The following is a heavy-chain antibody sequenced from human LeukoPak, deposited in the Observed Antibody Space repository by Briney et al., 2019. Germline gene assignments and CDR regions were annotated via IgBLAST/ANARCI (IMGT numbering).Heavy chain of an antibody. Sequence: PGGSLRLSCAASGFTFSSYAMSWVRQAPGKGLKWVSAISGSGGSTYYADSVKGRFTISRDNSKNTLYLQMNSLRAEDTAVYYCASEIDEIVVVITRVDYWGQGTLVTVSS. D-gene: IGHD3-22*01. CDR2: ISGSGGST. J-gene: IGHJ4*02. CDR1: GFTFSSYA. CDR3: ASEIDEIVVVITRVDY. V-gene: IGHV3-23*01.